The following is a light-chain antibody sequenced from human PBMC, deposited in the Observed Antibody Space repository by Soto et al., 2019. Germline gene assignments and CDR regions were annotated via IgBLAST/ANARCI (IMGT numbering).Light chain of an antibody. Sequence: QSALTQPASVSGSPGQSIPISCTGTSSGVGGYNYVSWYQQHPGKAPKLMIYDVSNRPSGVSNRFSGSKSGNTASLTISGLQAEDEADYYCSSYTSSSIYVFGTGTKVTVL. CDR1: SSGVGGYNY. CDR3: SSYTSSSIYV. V-gene: IGLV2-14*01. J-gene: IGLJ1*01. CDR2: DVS.